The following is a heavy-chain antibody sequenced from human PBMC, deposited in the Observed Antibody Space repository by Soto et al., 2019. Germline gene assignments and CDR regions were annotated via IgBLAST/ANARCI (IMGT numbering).Heavy chain of an antibody. Sequence: SETLSLTCAVYGGSFSGYYWTWIRQPPETGLEWIGEINHSGSTNYNPSLKSRVTISVDTSKNQFSLKLTSVTAADTAVYYCARLIRSRSYFDYWGQGALVTVSS. J-gene: IGHJ4*02. CDR3: ARLIRSRSYFDY. CDR2: INHSGST. V-gene: IGHV4-34*01. CDR1: GGSFSGYY. D-gene: IGHD2-2*01.